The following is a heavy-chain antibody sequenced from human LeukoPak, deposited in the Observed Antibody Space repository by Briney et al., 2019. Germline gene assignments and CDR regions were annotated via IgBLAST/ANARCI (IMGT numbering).Heavy chain of an antibody. CDR2: ITNSGTNT. Sequence: PGGSLRLSCAASGFTFSQYAMSWVRQAPGKGLEWISSITNSGTNTYYADSVKGRFTISRDNSKNTLYLQMNSLRAEDTAVYYCAKAGGRITIFGVVIISHLDYWGQGTLVTVSS. CDR3: AKAGGRITIFGVVIISHLDY. J-gene: IGHJ4*02. CDR1: GFTFSQYA. V-gene: IGHV3-23*01. D-gene: IGHD3-3*01.